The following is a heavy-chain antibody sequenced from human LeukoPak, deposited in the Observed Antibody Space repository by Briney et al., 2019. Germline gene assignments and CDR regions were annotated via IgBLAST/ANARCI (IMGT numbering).Heavy chain of an antibody. V-gene: IGHV3-23*01. D-gene: IGHD3-10*01. J-gene: IGHJ4*02. Sequence: GGSLRLSCVVSGFTLPYGMSWVRQAPGKGLEWVSYVSATGYTTSYADSVKGRFTISRDNAKNTVFLQMDSLRADDTAVYYCAKITPGGPRSYYYWGQGTQVTVSS. CDR2: VSATGYTT. CDR1: GFTLPYG. CDR3: AKITPGGPRSYYY.